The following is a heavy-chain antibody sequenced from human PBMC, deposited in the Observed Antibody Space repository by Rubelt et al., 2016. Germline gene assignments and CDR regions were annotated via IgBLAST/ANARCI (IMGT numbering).Heavy chain of an antibody. CDR2: ISAYNGNT. J-gene: IGHJ4*02. D-gene: IGHD6-13*01. CDR1: GGTFRSYA. V-gene: IGHV1-18*01. CDR3: ARRQQLGPFDY. Sequence: QVQLVQSGAEVKKPGSSVMVSCKASGGTFRSYAISWVRQAPGQGLEWMGWISAYNGNTNYAQKLQGRVTMTTDTSTSTAYIELRSLRSDDTAVYYCARRQQLGPFDYWGQGTLVTVSS.